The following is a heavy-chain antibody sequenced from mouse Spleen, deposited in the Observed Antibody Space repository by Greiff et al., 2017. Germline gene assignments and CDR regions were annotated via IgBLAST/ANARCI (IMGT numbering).Heavy chain of an antibody. Sequence: EVKLQQSVPELVKPGASVKISCKASGYSFTGYYMNWVKQSPEKSLEWIGEINPSTGGTTYNQKFKAKATLTVDKSSSTAYMQLKSLTSEDSAVYYCARGGSGYNYYAMDYWGQGTSVTVSS. V-gene: IGHV1-42*01. D-gene: IGHD3-1*01. CDR3: ARGGSGYNYYAMDY. CDR1: GYSFTGYY. CDR2: INPSTGGT. J-gene: IGHJ4*01.